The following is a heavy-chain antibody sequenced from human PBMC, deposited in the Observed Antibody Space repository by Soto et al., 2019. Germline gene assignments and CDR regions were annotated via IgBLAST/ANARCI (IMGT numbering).Heavy chain of an antibody. D-gene: IGHD2-15*01. CDR1: GFTFRNYA. J-gene: IGHJ6*02. V-gene: IGHV3-23*01. Sequence: EVKLLQSGGGAGQPGGSLRLPCAAAGFTFRNYAMNWVRQAPGKGRELVSSISSNGGSAYYADSVKGRFTISRDNSKNTLYLQMNSLRADDTAVYYCARGYCSAVGCYVHYYYGFDVWGQGTTVTGSS. CDR3: ARGYCSAVGCYVHYYYGFDV. CDR2: ISSNGGSA.